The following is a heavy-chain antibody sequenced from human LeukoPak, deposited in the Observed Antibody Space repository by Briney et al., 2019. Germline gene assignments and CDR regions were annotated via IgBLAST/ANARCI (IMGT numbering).Heavy chain of an antibody. CDR2: IIPILGIA. Sequence: SVKVSCKASGGTFSSYAISWVRQAPGQGLEWMGRIIPILGIANYAQKFQGRVTITADKSTSTAYMELSSLRSEDTAVYYCATIPHPHYYDSSGYYYDKDYWGQGTLVTVSS. CDR3: ATIPHPHYYDSSGYYYDKDY. J-gene: IGHJ4*02. CDR1: GGTFSSYA. V-gene: IGHV1-69*04. D-gene: IGHD3-22*01.